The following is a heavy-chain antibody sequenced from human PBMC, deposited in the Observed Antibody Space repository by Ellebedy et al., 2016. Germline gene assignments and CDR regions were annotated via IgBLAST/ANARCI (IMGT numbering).Heavy chain of an antibody. CDR2: ISGYTGNT. V-gene: IGHV1-18*04. CDR3: ARPIVGATGGGDYYYDGMDV. Sequence: ASVKVSXKASSYTFTNYGISWVRQAPGQGLEWMGWISGYTGNTNYAQKFQGRVTLTTDTSTSTAYMELRSLRYDDAAVYFCARPIVGATGGGDYYYDGMDVWGQGTTVTVSS. J-gene: IGHJ6*02. CDR1: SYTFTNYG. D-gene: IGHD1-26*01.